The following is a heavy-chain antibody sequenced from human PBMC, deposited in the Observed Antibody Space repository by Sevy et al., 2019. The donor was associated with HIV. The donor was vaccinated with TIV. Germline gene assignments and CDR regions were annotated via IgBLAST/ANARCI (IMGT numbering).Heavy chain of an antibody. D-gene: IGHD2-21*02. Sequence: ASVKVSCRTFGGTFRSYIIAWMRLAPGQGLEWMGGIITSAGKVNNAQKFRGRVTITADDSTSTTYMEMSSLRSEDTAIYYCSRVYSCGGACYYFDYWGQGTLVTVSS. CDR1: GGTFRSYI. CDR3: SRVYSCGGACYYFDY. CDR2: IITSAGKV. J-gene: IGHJ4*02. V-gene: IGHV1-69*13.